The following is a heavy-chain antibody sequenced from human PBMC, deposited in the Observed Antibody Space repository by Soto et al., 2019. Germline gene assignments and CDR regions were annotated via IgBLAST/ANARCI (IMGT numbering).Heavy chain of an antibody. J-gene: IGHJ4*02. V-gene: IGHV3-33*01. CDR3: ARVASDFWSGYVDY. D-gene: IGHD3-3*01. CDR1: GFTFSSYG. CDR2: IWYDGSNK. Sequence: QVQLVESGGGVVQPGRSLRLSCAASGFTFSSYGMHWVRQAPGKGLEWVAVIWYDGSNKYYADSVKGRFTISRDNSKNTLYLQMNSLRAEDTAVYYCARVASDFWSGYVDYWGQGTLVTVSS.